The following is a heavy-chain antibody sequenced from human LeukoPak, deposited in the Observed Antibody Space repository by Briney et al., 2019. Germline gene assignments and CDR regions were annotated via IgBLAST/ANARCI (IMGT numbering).Heavy chain of an antibody. CDR1: GFTFDDYG. Sequence: GGSLRLSCAASGFTFDDYGMSWVRQAPGKGLEWVSGINWNGGSTGYADSVKGRFTISRDNAKNSLYLQMNSLRAEDTALYYCARGRGYYDSSGYRDAFDIWGQGTMVTVSS. CDR2: INWNGGST. J-gene: IGHJ3*02. CDR3: ARGRGYYDSSGYRDAFDI. D-gene: IGHD3-22*01. V-gene: IGHV3-20*04.